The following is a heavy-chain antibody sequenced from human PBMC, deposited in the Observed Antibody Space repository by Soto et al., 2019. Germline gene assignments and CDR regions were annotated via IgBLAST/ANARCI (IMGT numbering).Heavy chain of an antibody. V-gene: IGHV3-53*01. J-gene: IGHJ6*02. D-gene: IGHD3-10*01. Sequence: GGSLRIACVSSWLTVIHNYMAGVLQAPEMGPQWVSVLYAEGTTYYTESVKGRFTISRDASKNTLFLQMDSLRAEDTAVYYCVRPRPSGENYGMDVWGQGTTVTVSS. CDR3: VRPRPSGENYGMDV. CDR2: LYAEGTT. CDR1: WLTVIHNY.